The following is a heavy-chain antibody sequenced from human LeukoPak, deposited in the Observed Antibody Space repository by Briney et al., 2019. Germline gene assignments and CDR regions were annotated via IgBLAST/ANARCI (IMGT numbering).Heavy chain of an antibody. D-gene: IGHD3-10*01. CDR1: GYTFTSYD. Sequence: ASVKVSCKASGYTFTSYDINWVRQATGQGLEWMGWINPNSGGANYAQKFQGRVTMTRDTSISTAYMDLSRLRSDDTAVYYCARGRGPMVRGVINIPYYYYGMDVWGQATTVTVSS. CDR2: INPNSGGA. V-gene: IGHV1-2*02. J-gene: IGHJ6*02. CDR3: ARGRGPMVRGVINIPYYYYGMDV.